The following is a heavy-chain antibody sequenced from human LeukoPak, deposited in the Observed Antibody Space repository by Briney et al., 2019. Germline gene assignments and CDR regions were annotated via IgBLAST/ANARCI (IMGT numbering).Heavy chain of an antibody. CDR2: INHSGST. CDR3: ARTYDSSGYYRYYFDY. Sequence: SETLSLTCAVYGGSFSGYYWSWIRQPPGKGLEWIGEINHSGSTNYNPSLKSRVTISVDTSKNQFSLKLSSVTAEDTAVYYCARTYDSSGYYRYYFDYWGQGTLVTVSS. D-gene: IGHD3-22*01. J-gene: IGHJ4*02. V-gene: IGHV4-34*01. CDR1: GGSFSGYY.